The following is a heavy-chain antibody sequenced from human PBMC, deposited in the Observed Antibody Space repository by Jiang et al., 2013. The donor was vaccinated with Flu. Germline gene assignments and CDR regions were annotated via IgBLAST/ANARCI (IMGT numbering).Heavy chain of an antibody. CDR1: GGSIRTTGYY. CDR3: GGSNYGIEYFQH. J-gene: IGHJ1*01. CDR2: LFYSGST. Sequence: GPGLVKPSETLSLMCTVSGGSIRTTGYYWGWIRQSPVKGLEWIGSLFYSGSTYYNPSLKSRVTISVDTSKNQFSLRLSSVTAADTAVYYCGGSNYGIEYFQHWGQGTLVTVSS. D-gene: IGHD3-10*01. V-gene: IGHV4-39*01.